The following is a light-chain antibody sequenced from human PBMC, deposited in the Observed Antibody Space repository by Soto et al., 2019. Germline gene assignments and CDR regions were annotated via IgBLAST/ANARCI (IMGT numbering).Light chain of an antibody. Sequence: EIVLTQSPGTLSLSPGERATLSCRASQSVSNNYLAWYQVKPGQAPRLLIYGASSRATGIPDKFSGSGSGTDFTLTISRLETEDFAVYYCQKYGDSRAFGQGTKVEIK. J-gene: IGKJ1*01. CDR2: GAS. CDR1: QSVSNNY. CDR3: QKYGDSRA. V-gene: IGKV3-20*01.